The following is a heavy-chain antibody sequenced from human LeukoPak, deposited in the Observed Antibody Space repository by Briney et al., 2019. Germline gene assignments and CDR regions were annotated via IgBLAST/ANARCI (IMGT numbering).Heavy chain of an antibody. V-gene: IGHV3-9*01. J-gene: IGHJ4*02. CDR3: AKDMRYYDSSGTVDY. CDR2: ISWNSGSI. Sequence: GGSLRLSCAASGFAFDDYAMHWVRQAPGKGLEWVSGISWNSGSIGYADSVKGRFTISRDNAKNSLYLQMNGLRAEDTALYYCAKDMRYYDSSGTVDYWGQGTLVTVSS. CDR1: GFAFDDYA. D-gene: IGHD3-22*01.